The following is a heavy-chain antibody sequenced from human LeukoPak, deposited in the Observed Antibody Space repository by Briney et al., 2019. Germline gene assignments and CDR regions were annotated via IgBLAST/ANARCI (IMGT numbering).Heavy chain of an antibody. V-gene: IGHV3-23*01. Sequence: GGSLRLSCAASGFTFSSYAMSWVRQAPGKGLEWVSAISGSGGSTYYADSVKGRFTISRDNSENTLYLQMNSLRAEDTAVYYCARDPLGVSFIHYYFDYWGQGTLVTVSS. J-gene: IGHJ4*02. CDR2: ISGSGGST. CDR3: ARDPLGVSFIHYYFDY. CDR1: GFTFSSYA. D-gene: IGHD3-16*01.